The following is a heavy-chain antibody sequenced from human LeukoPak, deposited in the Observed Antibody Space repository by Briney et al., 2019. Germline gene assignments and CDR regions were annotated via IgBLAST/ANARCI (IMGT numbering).Heavy chain of an antibody. CDR1: GGSISSGGYS. CDR2: IYHSGST. D-gene: IGHD6-13*01. J-gene: IGHJ5*02. CDR3: ARGLRSSWLLNWFDP. V-gene: IGHV4-30-2*01. Sequence: SETLSLTCAVSGGSISSGGYSWSWIRQPPGKGLEWIGYIYHSGSTNYNPSLKSRVTISVDTSKNQFSLKLSSVTAADTAVYYCARGLRSSWLLNWFDPWGQGTLVTVSS.